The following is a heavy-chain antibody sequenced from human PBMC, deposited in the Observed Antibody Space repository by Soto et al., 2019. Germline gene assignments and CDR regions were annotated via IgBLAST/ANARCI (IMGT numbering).Heavy chain of an antibody. J-gene: IGHJ6*02. CDR3: GRGYCSGGSGYEGYYYYYGMDV. CDR1: GGTFSSYA. CDR2: IIPIFGTA. V-gene: IGHV1-69*06. Sequence: QVQLVQSGAEVKKPGSSVKVSCKASGGTFSSYAISWVRQAPGQGLEWMGGIIPIFGTANYAQKFPGRVRMGADKYTRTAYMELSSLGSEETAVYYCGRGYCSGGSGYEGYYYYYGMDVWGQGTTVTVSS. D-gene: IGHD2-15*01.